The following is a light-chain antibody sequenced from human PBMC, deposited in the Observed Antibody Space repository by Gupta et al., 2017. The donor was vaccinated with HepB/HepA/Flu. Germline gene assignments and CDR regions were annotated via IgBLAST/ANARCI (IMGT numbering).Light chain of an antibody. CDR3: QQVDDDPLT. V-gene: IGKV1-33*01. CDR2: AAS. Sequence: DIQLTQSPSSLSAFVGDRVTITCQASQAIANYLNWYQQKPGKAPKLLIHAASNWETGVPSRFSGSGSGTDFTFTITSLQPEDVATYYCQQVDDDPLTFGQGTQLDIK. J-gene: IGKJ5*01. CDR1: QAIANY.